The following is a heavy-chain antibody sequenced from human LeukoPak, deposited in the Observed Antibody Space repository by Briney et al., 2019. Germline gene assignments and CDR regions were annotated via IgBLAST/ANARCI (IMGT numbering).Heavy chain of an antibody. J-gene: IGHJ4*02. CDR3: ARGQKGYCSGGSCYVLGY. Sequence: ASAKVSCKASGYTFTSYAMHWVRQAPGQRLEWMGWINAGNGNTKYSQEFQGRVTITRDTSASTAYMELSSLRSEDMAVYYCARGQKGYCSGGSCYVLGYWGQGTLVTVSS. CDR2: INAGNGNT. CDR1: GYTFTSYA. V-gene: IGHV1-3*03. D-gene: IGHD2-15*01.